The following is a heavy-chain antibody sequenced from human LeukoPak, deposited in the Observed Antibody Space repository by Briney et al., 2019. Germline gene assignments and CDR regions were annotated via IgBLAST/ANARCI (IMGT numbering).Heavy chain of an antibody. D-gene: IGHD5-24*01. V-gene: IGHV4-59*01. J-gene: IGHJ2*01. CDR1: GGSISSYY. CDR2: IYYSGST. Sequence: SETLSLTCTVSGGSISSYYWSWIRQPPGKGLEWIGYIYYSGSTNYNPSLKSRVTISVDTSKNQFSLKLSSVTAADTAVYYCARDAVEMPTQPGIHWYFDLWGRGTLVTVSS. CDR3: ARDAVEMPTQPGIHWYFDL.